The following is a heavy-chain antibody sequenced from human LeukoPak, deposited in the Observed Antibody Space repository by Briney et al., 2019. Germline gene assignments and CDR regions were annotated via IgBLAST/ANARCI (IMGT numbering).Heavy chain of an antibody. CDR1: GGSVTSYY. Sequence: SETLSLTCTVSGGSVTSYYWSWIRQPAGKGLEWIGRIYTSGSTNYNPSLKSRVTMSVDTSKNQFSLKLSSVTAAGTAVYYCARDLSIQLWSYFDYWGQGTLITVSS. V-gene: IGHV4-4*07. J-gene: IGHJ4*02. D-gene: IGHD5-18*01. CDR2: IYTSGST. CDR3: ARDLSIQLWSYFDY.